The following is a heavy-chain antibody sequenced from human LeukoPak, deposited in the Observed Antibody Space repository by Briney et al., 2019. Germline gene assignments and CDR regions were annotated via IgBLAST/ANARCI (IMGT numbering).Heavy chain of an antibody. Sequence: QPGGSLRLSCAASGLTFSSYAMSWVRQVPGKGLERVANIKQDGSETTYADSVRGRFTIFRDNAKDSVYLQMNSLRAEDSATYYCVREGFYFFDFWGQGTLVTVSS. J-gene: IGHJ4*01. V-gene: IGHV3-7*01. CDR1: GLTFSSYA. CDR3: VREGFYFFDF. CDR2: IKQDGSET.